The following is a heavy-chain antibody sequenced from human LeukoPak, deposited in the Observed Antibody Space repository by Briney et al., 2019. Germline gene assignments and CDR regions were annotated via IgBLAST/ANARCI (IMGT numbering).Heavy chain of an antibody. D-gene: IGHD3-22*01. CDR1: GGTFSSYA. J-gene: IGHJ3*02. CDR2: ISAYNGNT. Sequence: ASVKVSCKASGGTFSSYAISWVRQAPGQGLEWMGWISAYNGNTNYAQKLQGRVTMTTDTSTSTAYMELRSLRSDDTAVYYCARVSRITMIEMEIWGQGTMVTVSS. V-gene: IGHV1-18*01. CDR3: ARVSRITMIEMEI.